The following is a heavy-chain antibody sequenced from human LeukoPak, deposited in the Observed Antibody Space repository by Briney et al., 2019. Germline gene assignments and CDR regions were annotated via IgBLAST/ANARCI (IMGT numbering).Heavy chain of an antibody. Sequence: PSQTLSLTCTVSGGSLSSGDYYWSWIRQPPGKGLEWTRYIYYSGSTYYNPSLRSRFTISVDTSKNQFSLKLSSVPAADTAVYYCARGGARSYYCTTFDPWGQGTLVTASS. CDR2: IYYSGST. CDR1: GGSLSSGDYY. CDR3: ARGGARSYYCTTFDP. D-gene: IGHD3-10*01. V-gene: IGHV4-30-4*01. J-gene: IGHJ5*02.